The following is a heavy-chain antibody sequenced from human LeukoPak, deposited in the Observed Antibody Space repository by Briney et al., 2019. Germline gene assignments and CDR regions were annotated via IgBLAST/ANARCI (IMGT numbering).Heavy chain of an antibody. CDR2: ISGGGGGT. CDR1: GFTFSTYA. J-gene: IGHJ4*02. Sequence: GGSLRLSCAASGFTFSTYAMSWVRQAPGKGLEWVSSISGGGGGTYYADSVKGRFTISRDNAGNSLFLQMNSLRVEDTGLYYCARDFAMVPDYWGQGTLVTVSS. V-gene: IGHV3-23*01. D-gene: IGHD3-10*01. CDR3: ARDFAMVPDY.